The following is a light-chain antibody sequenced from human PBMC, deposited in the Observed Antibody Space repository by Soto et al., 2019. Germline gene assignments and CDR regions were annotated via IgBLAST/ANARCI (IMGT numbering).Light chain of an antibody. J-gene: IGLJ1*01. CDR2: GVR. Sequence: QSVLTQPTSVSGSPGQSIAIPCTGNGNDIGAYDYVSWYQQHPGKAPRLLIHGVRNRPPGISSRFSGFKSGLTASLTISGLQAEDEAAYYCSSLTPSRLYVFGPVTKVTVL. V-gene: IGLV2-14*01. CDR1: GNDIGAYDY. CDR3: SSLTPSRLYV.